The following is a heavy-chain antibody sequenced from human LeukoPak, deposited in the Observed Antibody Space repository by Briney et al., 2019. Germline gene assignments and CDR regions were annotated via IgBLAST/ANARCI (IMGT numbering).Heavy chain of an antibody. V-gene: IGHV4-61*02. D-gene: IGHD6-13*01. CDR2: IYTSGST. Sequence: SQTLSLTCTGSGGSISSGSYYWSWIRQPAGKGLEWIGRIYTSGSTNYNPSLKSRVTISVDTSKNQFSLKLSSVTAADTAVYYCARDGPYSSSYYYYMDVWGKGTTVTVS. CDR1: GGSISSGSYY. J-gene: IGHJ6*03. CDR3: ARDGPYSSSYYYYMDV.